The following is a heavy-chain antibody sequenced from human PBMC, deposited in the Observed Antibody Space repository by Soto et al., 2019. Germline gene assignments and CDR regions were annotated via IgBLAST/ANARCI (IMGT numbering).Heavy chain of an antibody. D-gene: IGHD2-21*02. V-gene: IGHV2-5*02. CDR1: GFSLTSGVG. Sequence: QITLKESGPTLVRPPQTLTLTCTFSGFSLTSGVGVGWIRQPPGKALEWLALIYWDDDKRYSPSLKNRLTITHDTSKTQVVLTMTNVGPVDTATYFCAHIDPEIVTVGGHGGFDYWGQGTLVTVSS. J-gene: IGHJ4*02. CDR3: AHIDPEIVTVGGHGGFDY. CDR2: IYWDDDK.